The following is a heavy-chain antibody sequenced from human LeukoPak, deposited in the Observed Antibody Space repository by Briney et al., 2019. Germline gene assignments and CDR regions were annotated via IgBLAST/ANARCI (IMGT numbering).Heavy chain of an antibody. CDR1: GFTFSSYA. D-gene: IGHD1-1*01. CDR2: ISYDGSNK. J-gene: IGHJ6*02. Sequence: PGGSLRLSYAASGFTFSSYAMHWVRQAPGKGLEWVAVISYDGSNKYYADSVKGRFTISRDNSKNTLYLQMNSLRAEDTAVYYCARDRGSPGHYYYYGMDVWGQGTTVTVSS. CDR3: ARDRGSPGHYYYYGMDV. V-gene: IGHV3-30-3*01.